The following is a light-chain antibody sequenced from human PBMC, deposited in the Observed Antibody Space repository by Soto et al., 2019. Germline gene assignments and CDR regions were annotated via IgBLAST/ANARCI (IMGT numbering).Light chain of an antibody. J-gene: IGKJ1*01. CDR1: QGISNS. Sequence: DIQMTQSPSSLSASLGDRVTIACRASQGISNSLAWYQQQPGKVPKLLISAASTLQSGVPSRFSGSGSGTDFTLTISSLQPEDVATYYCQKYSNALPWTFAQGTKV. CDR2: AAS. CDR3: QKYSNALPWT. V-gene: IGKV1-27*01.